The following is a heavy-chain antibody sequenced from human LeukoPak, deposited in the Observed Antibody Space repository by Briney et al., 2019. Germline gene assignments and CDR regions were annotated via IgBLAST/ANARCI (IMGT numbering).Heavy chain of an antibody. D-gene: IGHD2-15*01. J-gene: IGHJ4*02. CDR3: ARTYGSGSLDY. Sequence: GASLRLSCAASGFSFTTHNMNWVRQAPGKGLELISYISGSGEAIFYADSVQGRFTISRDNAKNSIYLQMNTLRAEDTAVYYCARTYGSGSLDYGGQGTLVTVSS. CDR2: ISGSGEAI. V-gene: IGHV3-48*01. CDR1: GFSFTTHN.